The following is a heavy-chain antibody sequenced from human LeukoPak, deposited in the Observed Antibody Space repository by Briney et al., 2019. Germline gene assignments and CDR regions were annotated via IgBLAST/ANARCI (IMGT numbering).Heavy chain of an antibody. Sequence: KTSETLSLTCAVYGGSFSGYYWSWIRQPPGKGLEWIGEINHSRSTNYNPSLKSRVTISVDTSKNQFSLKLSSVTAADTAVYYCARERRPTYYDFWSGYYIWGQGTLVTVSS. CDR3: ARERRPTYYDFWSGYYI. V-gene: IGHV4-34*01. D-gene: IGHD3-3*01. CDR2: INHSRST. J-gene: IGHJ4*02. CDR1: GGSFSGYY.